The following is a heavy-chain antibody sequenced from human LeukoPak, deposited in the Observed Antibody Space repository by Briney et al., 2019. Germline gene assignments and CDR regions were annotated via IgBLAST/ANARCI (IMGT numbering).Heavy chain of an antibody. CDR1: GGSFSGYY. CDR2: INHSGST. CDR3: ARHLYTLGAVGYYYGMDV. V-gene: IGHV4-34*01. Sequence: SETLSLTCAVYGGSFSGYYWSWIRQPPGKGLEWIGEINHSGSTNYNPSLKSRVTISVDTSKNQFSLKLSSVTAADTAVYYCARHLYTLGAVGYYYGMDVWGQGTTVTVSS. J-gene: IGHJ6*02. D-gene: IGHD2-2*02.